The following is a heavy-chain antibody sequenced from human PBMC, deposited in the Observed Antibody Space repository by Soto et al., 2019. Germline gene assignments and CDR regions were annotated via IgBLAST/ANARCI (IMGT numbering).Heavy chain of an antibody. CDR1: GGSFSGYY. CDR3: ARARGIAARRPPDY. D-gene: IGHD6-6*01. V-gene: IGHV4-34*01. CDR2: INHSGST. J-gene: IGHJ4*02. Sequence: SETLSLTCAVYGGSFSGYYWSWIRQPPGKGLEWIGEINHSGSTNCNPSLKSRVTISVDTSKNQFSLKLSSVTAADTAVYYCARARGIAARRPPDYWGQGTLVTVSS.